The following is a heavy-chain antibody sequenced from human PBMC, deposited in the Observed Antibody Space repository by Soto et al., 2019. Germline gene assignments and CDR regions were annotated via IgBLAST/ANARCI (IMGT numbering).Heavy chain of an antibody. CDR1: GGSISSGGYY. J-gene: IGHJ4*02. D-gene: IGHD3-3*01. CDR2: IYYSGST. Sequence: PSETLSLTCTVSGGSISSGGYYWSWIRQHPGKGLEWIGYIYYSGSTNYNPSLKSRVTISVDTSKNQFSLKLSSVTASDTAVYYCARVRTLYYDFWSGYYPAYFDYWGQGTLVTVSS. V-gene: IGHV4-61*08. CDR3: ARVRTLYYDFWSGYYPAYFDY.